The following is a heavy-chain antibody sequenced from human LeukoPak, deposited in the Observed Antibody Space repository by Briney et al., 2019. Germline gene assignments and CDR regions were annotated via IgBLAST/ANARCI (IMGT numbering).Heavy chain of an antibody. D-gene: IGHD3-16*02. CDR3: ARDHYDYVWGSYRPSHFDY. V-gene: IGHV1-46*01. CDR1: GYTFTSYY. J-gene: IGHJ4*02. CDR2: INPSGGST. Sequence: ASVKVSCKASGYTFTSYYMHWVRQAPGQGLEWMGIINPSGGSTSYAQKFQGRVTMTRDTSTSTVYMELSSLRSEDTAVYYCARDHYDYVWGSYRPSHFDYWGQGTLVTVSS.